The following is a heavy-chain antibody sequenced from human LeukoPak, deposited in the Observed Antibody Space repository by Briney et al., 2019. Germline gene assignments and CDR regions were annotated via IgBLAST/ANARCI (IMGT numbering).Heavy chain of an antibody. CDR2: IYYSGST. V-gene: IGHV4-61*05. CDR1: GGSISGSISSYY. CDR3: TAAPNRHYDYVWGSYRYTPDLEC. Sequence: SETLSLTCTVSGGSISGSISSYYWNWIRQPPGKGLEWIGYIYYSGSTNYNPSLKSRVTISVDTSKNQFSLKLSSVTAADTAVYYCTAAPNRHYDYVWGSYRYTPDLECWGQGTLVTVSS. D-gene: IGHD3-16*02. J-gene: IGHJ4*02.